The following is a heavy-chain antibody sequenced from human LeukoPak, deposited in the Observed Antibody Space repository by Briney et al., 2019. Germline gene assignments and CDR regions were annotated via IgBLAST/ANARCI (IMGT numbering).Heavy chain of an antibody. CDR1: SGSISRYY. J-gene: IGHJ6*03. Sequence: SETLSLTCTISSGSISRYYWSWIRQPPGKGLEWIGYIYHSGSTYYNPSLKSRVTISVDRSKNQFSLKLSSVTAADTAVYYCAGGIAARDYYYYYMDVWGKGTTVTVSS. CDR3: AGGIAARDYYYYYMDV. D-gene: IGHD6-25*01. V-gene: IGHV4-59*12. CDR2: IYHSGST.